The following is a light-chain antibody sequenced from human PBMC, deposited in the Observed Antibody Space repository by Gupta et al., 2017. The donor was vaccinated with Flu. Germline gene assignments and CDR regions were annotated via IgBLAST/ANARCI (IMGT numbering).Light chain of an antibody. V-gene: IGLV7-46*01. CDR1: TGPVTSGHY. J-gene: IGLJ3*02. Sequence: QAVVTQEPSLTVSPGGPVTLTCASSTGPVTSGHYPYWFQQKPGQAPRTLIYHTSNKHSWTPARFSGSLLGGKAALTLSGAQPEDEAEYHCLLSYSGARKWVFGGGTRLTVL. CDR3: LLSYSGARKWV. CDR2: HTS.